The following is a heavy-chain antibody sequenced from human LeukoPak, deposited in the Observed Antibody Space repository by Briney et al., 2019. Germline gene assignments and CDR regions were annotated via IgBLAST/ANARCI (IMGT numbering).Heavy chain of an antibody. CDR1: GGSISSSSYY. V-gene: IGHV4-39*01. Sequence: PSETLSLTCTVSGGSISSSSYYWGWIRQPPGKGLEWIGSIYYSGSTYYNPSLKSRVTISVDTSKNQFSLKLSSVTAADTAVYYCARLGDSSGYYFLYYFDYWGQGTLVTVSS. J-gene: IGHJ4*02. CDR3: ARLGDSSGYYFLYYFDY. CDR2: IYYSGST. D-gene: IGHD3-22*01.